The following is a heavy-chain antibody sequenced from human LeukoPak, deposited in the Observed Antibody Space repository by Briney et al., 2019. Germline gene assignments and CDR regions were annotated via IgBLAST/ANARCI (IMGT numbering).Heavy chain of an antibody. Sequence: PSETLSLTCTVSGGSISSYYWSWIRQPPGKGLEWIGYIYYSGSTNYNPSLKSRVTISVDTSKNQFSLKLSSVTAADTAVYYCASQWLGPPGGWFDPWGQGTLVTVSS. CDR1: GGSISSYY. CDR3: ASQWLGPPGGWFDP. CDR2: IYYSGST. D-gene: IGHD6-19*01. V-gene: IGHV4-59*08. J-gene: IGHJ5*02.